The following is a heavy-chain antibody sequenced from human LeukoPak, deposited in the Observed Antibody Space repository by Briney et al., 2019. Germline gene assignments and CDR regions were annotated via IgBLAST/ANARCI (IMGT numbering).Heavy chain of an antibody. CDR2: IYSGGST. CDR1: GFTVSGNY. Sequence: GGSLRLSCAASGFTVSGNYMSWVRQAPGKGLEWVSVIYSGGSTYYADSVKGRFTISRDNARNSLYLQMNSLRAEDTAVYYCVRHSSGWVFDYWGQGTLVTASS. CDR3: VRHSSGWVFDY. J-gene: IGHJ4*02. D-gene: IGHD6-19*01. V-gene: IGHV3-66*04.